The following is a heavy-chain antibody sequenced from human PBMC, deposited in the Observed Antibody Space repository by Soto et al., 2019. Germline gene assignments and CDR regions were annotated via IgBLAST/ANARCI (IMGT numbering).Heavy chain of an antibody. V-gene: IGHV1-18*01. J-gene: IGHJ4*02. Sequence: QVPLVQSGAEVKKPGASVKVSCKASGYTFTSYGISWVRQAPGQGLEWMGWISAYNGNTNYAQKLQGRVTMTTDTSTSTAYMELRSLRSDDTAVYYCARGRPGDSSGYYFYFYYWGQGTLVTVSS. D-gene: IGHD3-22*01. CDR1: GYTFTSYG. CDR2: ISAYNGNT. CDR3: ARGRPGDSSGYYFYFYY.